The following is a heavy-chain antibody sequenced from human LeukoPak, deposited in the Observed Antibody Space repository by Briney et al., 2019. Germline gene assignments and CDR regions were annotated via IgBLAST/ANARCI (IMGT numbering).Heavy chain of an antibody. CDR1: GGSICGHY. CDR3: ARGGASSRYFGY. J-gene: IGHJ4*02. CDR2: VSYSGNT. D-gene: IGHD1-26*01. Sequence: SETLSLTCTISGGSICGHYWSWIRQPPGKGLEWIGFVSYSGNTNYNPSLNGRVAISLDTSKSQFSLSLNSVTAADTAVYFFARGGASSRYFGYWGQGTLVTVSS. V-gene: IGHV4-59*11.